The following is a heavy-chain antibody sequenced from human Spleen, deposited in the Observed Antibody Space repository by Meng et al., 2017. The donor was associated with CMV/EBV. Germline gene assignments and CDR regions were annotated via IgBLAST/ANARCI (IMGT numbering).Heavy chain of an antibody. J-gene: IGHJ4*02. V-gene: IGHV3-48*03. D-gene: IGHD1-26*01. CDR1: GFTFSSYE. CDR3: ARDRLKTVGFDY. Sequence: GGSLRLSCAASGFTFSSYEMNWVRQAPGKGLEWVSYISSSGSTIYYANSVKGRFTISRDNAKNSLYLQMNSLRAEDTAVYYCARDRLKTVGFDYWGQGTLVTVSS. CDR2: ISSSGSTI.